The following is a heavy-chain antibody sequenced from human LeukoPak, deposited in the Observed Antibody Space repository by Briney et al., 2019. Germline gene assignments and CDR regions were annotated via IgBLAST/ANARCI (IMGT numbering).Heavy chain of an antibody. V-gene: IGHV4-34*01. CDR3: ARGIFYGGRNQYIWFDL. Sequence: SDTLSLTCAVYGVPFRGFFWSWLRQAPGKGLEWVGEISHSGSPNYNPSLRSRITISLDTSKSQFSLRLTSVTAADSAVYFCARGIFYGGRNQYIWFDLWGQGTLVTVSS. CDR1: GVPFRGFF. CDR2: ISHSGSP. J-gene: IGHJ5*02. D-gene: IGHD4-23*01.